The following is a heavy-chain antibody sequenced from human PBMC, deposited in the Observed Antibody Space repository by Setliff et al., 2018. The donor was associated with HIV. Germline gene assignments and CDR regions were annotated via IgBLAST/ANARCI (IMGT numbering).Heavy chain of an antibody. V-gene: IGHV1-18*01. CDR3: ARGTTPLGWFDP. J-gene: IGHJ5*02. CDR2: ISAYNVNT. CDR1: GYSFTSCG. D-gene: IGHD2-2*01. Sequence: ASVKVSCKASGYSFTSCGVSWVRQAPGQGLEWMGWISAYNVNTNYAQKLQGRVTMTTDTSTSTAYMELRSLRSDDTAVYYCARGTTPLGWFDPWGQGTLVTVSS.